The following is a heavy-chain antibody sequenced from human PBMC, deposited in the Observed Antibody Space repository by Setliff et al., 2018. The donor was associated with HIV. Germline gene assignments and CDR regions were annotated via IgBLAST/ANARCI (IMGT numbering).Heavy chain of an antibody. V-gene: IGHV4-38-2*01. CDR2: IYHTGST. D-gene: IGHD3-16*01. CDR3: ARRTIWGDAFDV. CDR1: GYSISSGYY. Sequence: SETLSLTCDVSGYSISSGYYWGWIRQSPGKGLEWIATIYHTGSTCYNPSLKSRVTISVDTSKNHFSLKVTSMTAADTAIYYCARRTIWGDAFDVWGQGTMVTVSS. J-gene: IGHJ3*01.